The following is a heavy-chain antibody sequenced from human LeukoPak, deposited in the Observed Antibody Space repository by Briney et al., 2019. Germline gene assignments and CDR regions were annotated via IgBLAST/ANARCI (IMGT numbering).Heavy chain of an antibody. D-gene: IGHD3-10*01. J-gene: IGHJ3*02. CDR3: ARRRITMVRGVTQGAFDI. Sequence: SETLSLTCTVSGGSISSSSYYWGWIRQPPGKGLEWIGSIYYSGSTYYNPSLKSRVTISVDTSKNQFSLKLSSVTAADTAVYYCARRRITMVRGVTQGAFDIWGQGTMVTVSS. CDR1: GGSISSSSYY. CDR2: IYYSGST. V-gene: IGHV4-39*07.